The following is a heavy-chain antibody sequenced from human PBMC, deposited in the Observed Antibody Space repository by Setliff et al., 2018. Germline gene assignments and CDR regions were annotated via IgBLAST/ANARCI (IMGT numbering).Heavy chain of an antibody. CDR1: GFTFDTYA. Sequence: LRLSCAASGFTFDTYAMTWVRQAPGKGLEWVSGIRGSGASIYYADSVKGRFTISRDNSKSTLYLQMLSLRAEDTAVYYCAKGGSTSCYTEIDYWGQGTLVTVSS. CDR3: AKGGSTSCYTEIDY. D-gene: IGHD2-2*02. J-gene: IGHJ4*02. V-gene: IGHV3-23*01. CDR2: IRGSGASI.